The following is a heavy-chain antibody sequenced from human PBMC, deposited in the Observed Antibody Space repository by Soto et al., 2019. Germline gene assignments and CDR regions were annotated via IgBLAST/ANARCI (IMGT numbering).Heavy chain of an antibody. Sequence: ASVKVSCKASGGTFSSYTISWVRQAPGQGLEWMGRIIPILGIANYAQKFQGRVTITADKSTSTAYMELSSLRSEDTAVYYCASSPITIFGVVTKTPYYYYYYMDVWGKGTTVTVSS. V-gene: IGHV1-69*02. CDR2: IIPILGIA. D-gene: IGHD3-3*01. CDR1: GGTFSSYT. CDR3: ASSPITIFGVVTKTPYYYYYYMDV. J-gene: IGHJ6*03.